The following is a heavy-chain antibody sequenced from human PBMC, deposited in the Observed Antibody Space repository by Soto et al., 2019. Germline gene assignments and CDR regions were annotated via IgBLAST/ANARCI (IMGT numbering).Heavy chain of an antibody. Sequence: PGESLKISCKGSGYSFTSYWISWVRQMPGKGLEWMGRIDPSDSYTNYSPSFQGHVTISADKSISTAYLQWSSLKASDTAMYYCARRSTMVRGVIDYYYGMDVWGQGTTVTVSS. CDR3: ARRSTMVRGVIDYYYGMDV. J-gene: IGHJ6*02. V-gene: IGHV5-10-1*01. CDR1: GYSFTSYW. D-gene: IGHD3-10*01. CDR2: IDPSDSYT.